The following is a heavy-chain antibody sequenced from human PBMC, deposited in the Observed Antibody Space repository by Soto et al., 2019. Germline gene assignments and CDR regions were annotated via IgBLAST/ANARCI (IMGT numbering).Heavy chain of an antibody. CDR1: GFTFSSYS. J-gene: IGHJ4*02. CDR2: ISSSSSYI. D-gene: IGHD6-19*01. V-gene: IGHV3-21*01. Sequence: EVQLMESGGGLVKPGGSLRLSCAASGFTFSSYSMNWVRQAPGKGLEWVSSISSSSSYIYYADSVKGRFTISRDNAKNSLYLQVNSLRAEDTAVYYCARALEQWLEIDYWGQGTLVTVSS. CDR3: ARALEQWLEIDY.